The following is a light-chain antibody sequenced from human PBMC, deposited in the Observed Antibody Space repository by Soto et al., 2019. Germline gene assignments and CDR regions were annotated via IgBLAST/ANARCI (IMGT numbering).Light chain of an antibody. CDR3: QQYNNWPWT. V-gene: IGKV3-15*01. Sequence: EIVMTQSPATLSVSPGERATLSCRASQSVSSNLAWYQQKPGQAPRLLIYGASTRATGIPARFSGSGSGTEFTLTISSLQSEDFAVYYCQQYNNWPWTFGQETKVDIK. J-gene: IGKJ1*01. CDR1: QSVSSN. CDR2: GAS.